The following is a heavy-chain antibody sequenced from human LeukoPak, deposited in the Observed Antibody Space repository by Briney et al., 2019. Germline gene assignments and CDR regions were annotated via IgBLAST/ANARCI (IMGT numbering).Heavy chain of an antibody. V-gene: IGHV3-30-3*01. CDR1: GFTFSSYA. D-gene: IGHD3-9*01. CDR3: ARDFRYHDILTGNAFDI. J-gene: IGHJ3*02. CDR2: ISYDGSNK. Sequence: PGGSLRLSCAASGFTFSSYAMHWVRQAPGKGLEWVAVISYDGSNKYYADSVKGRFTISRDSSKNTLYLQMNSLRAEDTAVYYCARDFRYHDILTGNAFDIWGHGTMVTVSS.